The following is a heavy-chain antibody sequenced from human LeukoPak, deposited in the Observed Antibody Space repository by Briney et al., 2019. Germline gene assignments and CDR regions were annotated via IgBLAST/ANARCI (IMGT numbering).Heavy chain of an antibody. Sequence: PSETLSLTCAVYGGSLSGYYWNWIRQPPGKGVEWIGEMNHSGNTNYNPSLNSRVTMSVDTSKHQFSLRLSSVTDADTAVYYCARDHNYDSSGYFLYYWGQGTLVTVSS. V-gene: IGHV4-34*01. D-gene: IGHD3-22*01. CDR3: ARDHNYDSSGYFLYY. CDR2: MNHSGNT. J-gene: IGHJ4*02. CDR1: GGSLSGYY.